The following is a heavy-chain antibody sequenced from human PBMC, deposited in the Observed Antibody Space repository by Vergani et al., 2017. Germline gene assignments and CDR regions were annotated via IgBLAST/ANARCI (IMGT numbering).Heavy chain of an antibody. J-gene: IGHJ5*02. CDR1: GFTFSSYG. CDR2: IWYDGSNK. Sequence: QVQLVESGGGVVQPGRSLRLSCAASGFTFSSYGMHWVRQAPGKGLEWVAVIWYDGSNKYYADSVKGRFTISRDNSKNTLYLQMNRLRAEDTAVYYCARSTPLGWFDPWGQGTLVTVSS. CDR3: ARSTPLGWFDP. D-gene: IGHD2-15*01. V-gene: IGHV3-33*01.